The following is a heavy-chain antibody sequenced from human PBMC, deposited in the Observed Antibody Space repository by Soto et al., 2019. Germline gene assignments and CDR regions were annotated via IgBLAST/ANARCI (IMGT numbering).Heavy chain of an antibody. D-gene: IGHD1-26*01. CDR1: GYTFTSYD. CDR3: TRAGAGDGSTTGSNYYGGMDV. V-gene: IGHV1-8*01. CDR2: MNPNSGNT. J-gene: IGHJ6*02. Sequence: QVQLVQSGAEVKKPGASVKVSCKASGYTFTSYDINWVRQATGQGLERMGWMNPNSGNTGYAKKFQGRVTMTRNTPISTAYMELSIRRSENTAVYYCTRAGAGDGSTTGSNYYGGMDVWGQGTTVTVSS.